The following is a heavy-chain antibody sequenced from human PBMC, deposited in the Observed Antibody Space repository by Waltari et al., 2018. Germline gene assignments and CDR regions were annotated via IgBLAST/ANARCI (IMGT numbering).Heavy chain of an antibody. CDR3: ARTPRGYSYGFVS. Sequence: QVQLQESGPGLVKPSETLSLTCTVSGGSISSYYWSWIRQPAGKGLEWIGRIYTSGRSNSTPSLKSRVTMSVDTSKNQFSLKLSSVTAADTAVYYCARTPRGYSYGFVSWGQGTLVTVSS. CDR2: IYTSGRS. V-gene: IGHV4-4*07. CDR1: GGSISSYY. D-gene: IGHD5-18*01. J-gene: IGHJ4*02.